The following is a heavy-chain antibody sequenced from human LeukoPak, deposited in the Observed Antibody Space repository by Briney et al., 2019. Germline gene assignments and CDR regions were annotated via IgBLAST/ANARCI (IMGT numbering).Heavy chain of an antibody. CDR3: ARVSCAGTTLS. CDR2: ISYDGSNK. J-gene: IGHJ4*02. D-gene: IGHD1-7*01. V-gene: IGHV3-30-3*01. CDR1: GFTFSSYA. Sequence: GGSLRLSCAASGFTFSSYAMRWVRQAPGKGLEWVAVISYDGSNKYYADSVKGRFTISRDNSKNTLYLQMNSLRAEDTAVYYCARVSCAGTTLSWGQGTLVTVSS.